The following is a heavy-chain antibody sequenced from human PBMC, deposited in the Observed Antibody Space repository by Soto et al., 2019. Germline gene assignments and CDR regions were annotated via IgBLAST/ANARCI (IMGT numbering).Heavy chain of an antibody. D-gene: IGHD3-22*01. CDR2: INHSGST. Sequence: SETLSLTCAVYGGSFSGYYWSWIRQHPGKGLEWIGEINHSGSTNYNPSLKSRVTISVDTSKNQFSLKLSSVTAADTAVYYCARGDYYDSSGYCDYWGQGTLVTVSS. J-gene: IGHJ4*02. V-gene: IGHV4-34*01. CDR3: ARGDYYDSSGYCDY. CDR1: GGSFSGYY.